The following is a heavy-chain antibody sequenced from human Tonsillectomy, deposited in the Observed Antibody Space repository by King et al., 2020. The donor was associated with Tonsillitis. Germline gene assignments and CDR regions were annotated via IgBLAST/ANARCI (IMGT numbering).Heavy chain of an antibody. CDR1: GYTFINYD. V-gene: IGHV1-8*01. J-gene: IGHJ3*02. D-gene: IGHD1-14*01. CDR3: TRDLPDEFDI. Sequence: VQLVESGAEMKKPGASVKVSCTASGYTFINYDINWVRQAAGQGLEWLGWINPNSQNTGYAQRFQGRVSMTSDTSISTAYMELSRLTSEDTAVYFCTRDLPDEFDIWGQGTMVTVSS. CDR2: INPNSQNT.